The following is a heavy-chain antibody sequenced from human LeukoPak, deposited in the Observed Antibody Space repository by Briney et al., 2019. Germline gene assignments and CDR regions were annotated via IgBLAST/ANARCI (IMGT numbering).Heavy chain of an antibody. D-gene: IGHD2-21*02. CDR1: GFTLSSYA. J-gene: IGHJ4*02. CDR2: ISYDGSNK. Sequence: GGSLRLSCAASGFTLSSYAMHWVRQAPGKGLEWVAVISYDGSNKYYADSVKGRFTISRDNSKNTLYLQMNSLRAEDTAVYYCAREHIVVVTVFDYWGQGTLVTVSS. CDR3: AREHIVVVTVFDY. V-gene: IGHV3-30*04.